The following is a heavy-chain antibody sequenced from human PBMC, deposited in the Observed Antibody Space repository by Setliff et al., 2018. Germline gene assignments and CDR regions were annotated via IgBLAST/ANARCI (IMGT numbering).Heavy chain of an antibody. CDR3: VRDVAGGSHATYFDY. V-gene: IGHV3-11*04. D-gene: IGHD1-26*01. Sequence: LSLSCAASGFSFSYNYMSWIRQAPGKGLEWVAYISSSGISIDYADSVKGRFIISRDNAKNSLSLQMNSLRVEDTAVYYCVRDVAGGSHATYFDYWGQGTLVTVSS. J-gene: IGHJ4*02. CDR1: GFSFSYNY. CDR2: ISSSGISI.